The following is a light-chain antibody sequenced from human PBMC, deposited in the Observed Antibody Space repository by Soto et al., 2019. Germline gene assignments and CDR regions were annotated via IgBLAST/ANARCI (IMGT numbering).Light chain of an antibody. Sequence: EIVLTQSPATLSLSPGDRATLSCRASQSVRSDYFAWYQQKPGQPPRVILFGVSTRATAIPDRFSGSGSGTDFTLTISRLEPDDFGLYYCHQYGNSPLTFGGGTKAE. J-gene: IGKJ4*01. V-gene: IGKV3-20*01. CDR1: QSVRSDY. CDR2: GVS. CDR3: HQYGNSPLT.